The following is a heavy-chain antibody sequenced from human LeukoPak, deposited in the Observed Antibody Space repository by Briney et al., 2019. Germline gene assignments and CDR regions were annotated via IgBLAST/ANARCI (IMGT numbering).Heavy chain of an antibody. D-gene: IGHD2-15*01. J-gene: IGHJ4*02. V-gene: IGHV4-34*01. CDR1: GGSFSGYY. Sequence: SETLSLTCAVYGGSFSGYYWSWIRQPPGKGLEWIGEINHSGSTNYNPSLKSRVTTSVDTSKNQFSLKLSSVTAADTAVYYCARSGYHVVVVADAYYFDYWGQGTLVTVSS. CDR3: ARSGYHVVVVADAYYFDY. CDR2: INHSGST.